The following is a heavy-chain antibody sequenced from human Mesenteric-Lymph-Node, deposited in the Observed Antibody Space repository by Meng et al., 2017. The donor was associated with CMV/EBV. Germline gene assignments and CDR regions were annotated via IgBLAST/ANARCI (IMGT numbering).Heavy chain of an antibody. Sequence: GESLKISCAASGFIFSDHYMDWVRQAPGKGLEWVGRTRNKANSYTTEYAASVKGRFIIPRDDSKNSLYLQMNSLKTEDTAVYYCARVDGAGWFDPWGQGTLVTVSS. V-gene: IGHV3-72*01. CDR1: GFIFSDHY. CDR3: ARVDGAGWFDP. CDR2: TRNKANSYTT. J-gene: IGHJ5*02. D-gene: IGHD3-10*01.